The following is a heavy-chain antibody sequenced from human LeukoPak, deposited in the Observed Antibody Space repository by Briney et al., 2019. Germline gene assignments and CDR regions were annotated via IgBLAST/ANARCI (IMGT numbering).Heavy chain of an antibody. D-gene: IGHD6-13*01. J-gene: IGHJ4*02. CDR3: ARENGYSSSWTVDY. CDR2: INWNSGNI. V-gene: IGHV3-9*01. CDR1: GFIFDDYA. Sequence: GGSLRLSCAASGFIFDDYAMYWVRQVPGKGLEWVSGINWNSGNIVYADSVKGRFIISRDNAKNSLYLQMNSLRAEDTAVYYCARENGYSSSWTVDYWGQGTLVTVSS.